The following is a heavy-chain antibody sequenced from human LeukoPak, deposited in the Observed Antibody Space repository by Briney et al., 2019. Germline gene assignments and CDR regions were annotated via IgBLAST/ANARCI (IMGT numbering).Heavy chain of an antibody. CDR3: ARESRRITMVRGLDMDV. D-gene: IGHD3-10*01. V-gene: IGHV3-7*03. CDR1: GFTFSSSW. J-gene: IGHJ6*04. Sequence: GGSLRLSCAASGFTFSSSWMHWVRRAPGKGLEWVANIKEDGSQKYFVDSVKGRFTISRDNAKNSLYLQMNSLRAEDTAVYYCARESRRITMVRGLDMDVWGKGTTVTVSS. CDR2: IKEDGSQK.